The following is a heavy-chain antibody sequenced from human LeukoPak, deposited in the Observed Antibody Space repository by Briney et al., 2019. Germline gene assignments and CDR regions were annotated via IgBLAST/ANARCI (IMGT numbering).Heavy chain of an antibody. D-gene: IGHD2-8*01. CDR1: GLTFSSYG. Sequence: GGSLRLSCAASGLTFSSYGMHWVRQAPGKGLEWVAVIWYDGSNKYYADSVKGRFTISRDNSKNTLYLQMNSLRAEDTAVYYCAKEMYGRFDYWGQGTLVTVSS. V-gene: IGHV3-33*06. CDR3: AKEMYGRFDY. CDR2: IWYDGSNK. J-gene: IGHJ4*02.